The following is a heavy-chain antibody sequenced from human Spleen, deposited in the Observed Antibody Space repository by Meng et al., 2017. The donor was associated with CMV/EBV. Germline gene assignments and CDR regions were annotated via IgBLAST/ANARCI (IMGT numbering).Heavy chain of an antibody. V-gene: IGHV3-23*01. CDR3: AKVPTVAAAGTSFMYYYGMDV. D-gene: IGHD6-13*01. J-gene: IGHJ6*02. CDR2: ISGSGSSA. Sequence: GESLKISCAASGFTFNNYAMNWVRQASGKGLEWVSVISGSGSSAYYADSVKGRFTISRDNSKNTLYLQMNSLRAEDTAVYYCAKVPTVAAAGTSFMYYYGMDVWGQGTTVTVSS. CDR1: GFTFNNYA.